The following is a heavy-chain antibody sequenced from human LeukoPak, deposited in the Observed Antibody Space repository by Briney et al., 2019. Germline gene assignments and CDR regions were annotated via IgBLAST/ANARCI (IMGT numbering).Heavy chain of an antibody. Sequence: SETLSLTCTVSDGSITSYYWSWIQQPPGKGLEWIGYIYYSGSTNYNPSLESRVTISVDTSKNQFSLKLSSVTAADTAVYYCARNFGSSWYYFDYWGQGTLVTVSS. CDR2: IYYSGST. D-gene: IGHD6-13*01. V-gene: IGHV4-59*01. CDR1: DGSITSYY. CDR3: ARNFGSSWYYFDY. J-gene: IGHJ4*02.